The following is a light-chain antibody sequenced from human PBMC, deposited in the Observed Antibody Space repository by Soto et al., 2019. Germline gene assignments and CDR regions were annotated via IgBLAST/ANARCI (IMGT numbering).Light chain of an antibody. J-gene: IGKJ4*01. CDR1: ENIKNR. CDR3: QQYDDWPLT. CDR2: DAF. V-gene: IGKV3-15*01. Sequence: EKVMTQSPATLSVSPGERATLSCRASENIKNRLAWYQQKPGQGPRLLIYDAFTRATDIPARFSGSASGTEFTLTISSLQSEDSAFYYCQQYDDWPLTLVGGTKVEIK.